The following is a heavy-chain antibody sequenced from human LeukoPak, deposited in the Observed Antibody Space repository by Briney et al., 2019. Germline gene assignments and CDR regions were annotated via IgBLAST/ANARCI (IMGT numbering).Heavy chain of an antibody. J-gene: IGHJ5*02. CDR3: ARDMLAVPSNWFDP. Sequence: ASVKVSCKASGYTFTSYYIHWVRQAPGQGLEWMGVINPSGGGTSYAQKFQGRVTMTRDTSTSTVYMDLRGLRSEDTAVYFCARDMLAVPSNWFDPWGRGTLVTVSS. V-gene: IGHV1-46*01. CDR1: GYTFTSYY. CDR2: INPSGGGT. D-gene: IGHD2-8*01.